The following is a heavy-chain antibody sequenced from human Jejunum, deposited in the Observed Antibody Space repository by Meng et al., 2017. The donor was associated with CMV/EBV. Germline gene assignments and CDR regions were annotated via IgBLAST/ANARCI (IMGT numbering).Heavy chain of an antibody. CDR3: ARTDYYSYYGLDV. J-gene: IGHJ6*02. CDR2: IFHSGST. Sequence: TVSGGSFSNYYLSWIRQPPGRGLEWIGFIFHSGSTSYNPSLESRVTISVDTSKNQFSLKVSSVTAADTAVYYCARTDYYSYYGLDVWGQGTTVTVSS. CDR1: GGSFSNYY. V-gene: IGHV4-59*03.